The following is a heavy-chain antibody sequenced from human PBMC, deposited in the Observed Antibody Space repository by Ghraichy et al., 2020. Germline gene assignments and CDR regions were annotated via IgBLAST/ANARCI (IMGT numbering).Heavy chain of an antibody. Sequence: SETLSLTCTVSGGSVSSGSYYWSWIRQPPGKGLEWIGYIYYSGNTNYNPSLKSRVTISVDTSKNQFSLKLSSVTAADTAVYYCARINAEQVNPFDHWGQGSLVTVSS. CDR1: GGSVSSGSYY. V-gene: IGHV4-61*01. J-gene: IGHJ4*02. CDR3: ARINAEQVNPFDH. CDR2: IYYSGNT. D-gene: IGHD1-14*01.